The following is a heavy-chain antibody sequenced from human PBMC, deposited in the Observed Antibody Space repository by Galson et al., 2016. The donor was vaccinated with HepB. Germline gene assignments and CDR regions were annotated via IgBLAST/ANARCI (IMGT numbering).Heavy chain of an antibody. CDR3: AREVQSDDFWSGYTLSYYGMDV. V-gene: IGHV3-30*03. D-gene: IGHD3-3*01. CDR2: MSYDGSTK. J-gene: IGHJ6*02. Sequence: SLRLSCAASGFTVNSYGVHWVRQTPGTRLAWMAVMSYDGSTKKYADSVTGRLTIYRDNSKNTVYLQMNRLRPEDTAVYYCAREVQSDDFWSGYTLSYYGMDVWGQGTAVTVPS. CDR1: GFTVNSYG.